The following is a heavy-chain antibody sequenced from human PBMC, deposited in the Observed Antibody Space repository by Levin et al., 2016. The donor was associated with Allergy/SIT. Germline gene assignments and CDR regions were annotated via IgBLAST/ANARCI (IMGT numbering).Heavy chain of an antibody. V-gene: IGHV4-59*01. Sequence: SETLSLTCTVSGGSISSYYWSWIRQPPGKGLEWIGYIYYSGSTNYNPSLKSRVTISVDTSKNQFSLKLSSVTAADTAVYYCARKGNEYGSGFGYWGQGTLVTVSS. J-gene: IGHJ4*02. D-gene: IGHD3-10*01. CDR1: GGSISSYY. CDR3: ARKGNEYGSGFGY. CDR2: IYYSGST.